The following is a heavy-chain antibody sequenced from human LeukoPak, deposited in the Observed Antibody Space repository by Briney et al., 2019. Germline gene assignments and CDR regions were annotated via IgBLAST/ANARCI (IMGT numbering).Heavy chain of an antibody. CDR3: ARDSGGSSGYSYYFDY. J-gene: IGHJ4*02. D-gene: IGHD3-22*01. CDR1: GGTFSSYA. V-gene: IGHV1-69*06. CDR2: IIPIFGTA. Sequence: GASVKVSCKASGGTFSSYAISWVRQAPGQGLEWMGGIIPIFGTANYAQKFQGRVTITADKSTSTAYMELSSLRSEDTAVYYCARDSGGSSGYSYYFDYWGQGTLVTVSS.